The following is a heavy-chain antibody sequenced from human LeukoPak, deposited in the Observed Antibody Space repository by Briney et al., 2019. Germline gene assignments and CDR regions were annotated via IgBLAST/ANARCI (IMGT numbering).Heavy chain of an antibody. D-gene: IGHD5-12*01. CDR2: INPNSGGT. J-gene: IGHJ4*02. V-gene: IGHV1-2*02. Sequence: ASVKVSCTASGYTFTGYYMHWVRQAPGQGHEWMGWINPNSGGTNYAQKFQGRVTMTRDTSISTAYMELSRLRSDDTAVYYCATPERGYSGYDFGSWGQGPPVTVSS. CDR3: ATPERGYSGYDFGS. CDR1: GYTFTGYY.